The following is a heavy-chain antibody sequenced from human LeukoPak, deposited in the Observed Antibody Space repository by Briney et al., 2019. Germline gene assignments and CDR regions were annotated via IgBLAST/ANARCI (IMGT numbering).Heavy chain of an antibody. J-gene: IGHJ3*02. CDR2: INHSGST. CDR1: GGSFSGYY. D-gene: IGHD3-10*01. V-gene: IGHV4-34*01. Sequence: SETLSLTCAVYGGSFSGYYWSWIRQPPGKGLEWIGEINHSGSTNYNPSLKSRVTISVDTSKNQFSLKLSSVTAADTAVYYCARGRITMVRGVIRRPNDAFDIWGQGTMVTVSS. CDR3: ARGRITMVRGVIRRPNDAFDI.